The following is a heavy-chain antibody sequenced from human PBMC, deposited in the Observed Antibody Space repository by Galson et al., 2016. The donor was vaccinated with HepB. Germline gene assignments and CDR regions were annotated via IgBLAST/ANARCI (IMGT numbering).Heavy chain of an antibody. CDR2: VSSDGSYK. V-gene: IGHV3-30*18. D-gene: IGHD6-19*01. CDR1: GFSFRTFA. J-gene: IGHJ4*02. Sequence: SLRLSCAASGFSFRTFAMHWVRQAPGKGLEWVALVSSDGSYKYYADSVRGRFTPSRDNSKDTLYLQMNSLRPDDTAVYYCAKGVDSGGWYHFDYWGQGTLVTASS. CDR3: AKGVDSGGWYHFDY.